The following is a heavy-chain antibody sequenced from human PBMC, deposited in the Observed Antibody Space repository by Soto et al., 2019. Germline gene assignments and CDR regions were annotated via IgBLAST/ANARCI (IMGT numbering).Heavy chain of an antibody. V-gene: IGHV1-46*01. CDR1: GGTFSSYA. CDR3: AREVSVLGYCSGGSCSPYWYFDL. Sequence: QVQLVQSGAEVKKPGSSVKVSCKASGGTFSSYAISWVRQAPGQGLEWMGIINPSGGSTSYAQKFQGRVTMTRDTSTSTVYMELSSLRSEDTAVYYCAREVSVLGYCSGGSCSPYWYFDLWGRGTLVTVSS. D-gene: IGHD2-15*01. J-gene: IGHJ2*01. CDR2: INPSGGST.